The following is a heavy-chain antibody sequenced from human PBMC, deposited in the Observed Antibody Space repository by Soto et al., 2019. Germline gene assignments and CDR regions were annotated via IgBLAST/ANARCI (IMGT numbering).Heavy chain of an antibody. Sequence: GESLKISCQGSGYSFASYWIGWVRQMPGKDLEWMGIIYPGDSDTRYSPSFQGQVTISADKSISTAYLQWSSLRASDTAMYYCVRPPENWTPFDHWGQGTMVTVSS. CDR1: GYSFASYW. V-gene: IGHV5-51*01. J-gene: IGHJ4*02. D-gene: IGHD1-1*01. CDR3: VRPPENWTPFDH. CDR2: IYPGDSDT.